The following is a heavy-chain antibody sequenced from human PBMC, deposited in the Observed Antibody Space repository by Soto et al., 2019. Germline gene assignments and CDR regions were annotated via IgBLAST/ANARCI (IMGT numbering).Heavy chain of an antibody. CDR1: GYTFTSYG. CDR2: ISAYNGNT. D-gene: IGHD2-15*01. CDR3: ARGMVGSTKATNWFDP. J-gene: IGHJ5*02. Sequence: ASVKVSCKASGYTFTSYGISWVRQAPGQGLEWMGWISAYNGNTNYAQKLQGRVAMTTDTSTSTAYMELRSLRSDDTAVYYCARGMVGSTKATNWFDPWGQGTLVTVSS. V-gene: IGHV1-18*01.